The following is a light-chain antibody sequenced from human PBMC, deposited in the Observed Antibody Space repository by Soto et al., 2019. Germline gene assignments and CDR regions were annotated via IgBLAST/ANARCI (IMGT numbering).Light chain of an antibody. V-gene: IGKV1-39*01. CDR3: QLSYNIRYC. J-gene: IGKJ2*03. CDR1: QSIDTN. CDR2: VAS. Sequence: DIQMTQSPSSLSASVGDSVTITCRASQSIDTNLNWYQQQPGPAPKLLIYVASNLQSGVPSRFSGSESGKDFTLTISSLQPDDFGTYDCQLSYNIRYCFGQGTKVEI.